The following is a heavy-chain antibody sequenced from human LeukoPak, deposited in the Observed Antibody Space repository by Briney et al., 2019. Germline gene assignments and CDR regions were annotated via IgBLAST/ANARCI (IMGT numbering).Heavy chain of an antibody. Sequence: SQTLSLTCAVSGGSICSGGYSWSWIRQPPGKGLEWIGYIYHSGSTYYNPSLKSRVTISVDRSKNQFSLKLSSVTAADTAVYYCARGGHYYGSGSYSPTHFDYWGQGTLVTVSS. CDR1: GGSICSGGYS. CDR3: ARGGHYYGSGSYSPTHFDY. V-gene: IGHV4-30-2*01. D-gene: IGHD3-10*01. J-gene: IGHJ4*02. CDR2: IYHSGST.